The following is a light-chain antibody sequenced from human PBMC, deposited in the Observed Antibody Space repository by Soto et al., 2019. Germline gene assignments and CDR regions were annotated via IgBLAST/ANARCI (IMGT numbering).Light chain of an antibody. CDR3: AAWDNSLNGYV. CDR1: SSNIGSTR. J-gene: IGLJ1*01. Sequence: QSVLTQPPSASGTPGQRVAISCSGASSNIGSTRANWYRQLPGTAPKLLIYSDNQRPSGVPDRFSGSKSGTSASLAISGLQSEVEADYYCAAWDNSLNGYVFGTGTKVTVL. V-gene: IGLV1-44*01. CDR2: SDN.